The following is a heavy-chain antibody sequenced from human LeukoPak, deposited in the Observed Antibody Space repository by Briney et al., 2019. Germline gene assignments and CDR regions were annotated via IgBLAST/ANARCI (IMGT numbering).Heavy chain of an antibody. CDR3: ARDPPKTPGWYFDL. V-gene: IGHV4-31*03. CDR1: GGSISSSSYY. J-gene: IGHJ2*01. CDR2: IYYSGST. Sequence: PSQTLSLTCTVSGGSISSSSYYWSWIRQHPGKGLEWIGYIYYSGSTYYNPSLKSRVTISVDTSKNQFSLKLSSVTAADTAVYYCARDPPKTPGWYFDLWGRGTLVTVSS.